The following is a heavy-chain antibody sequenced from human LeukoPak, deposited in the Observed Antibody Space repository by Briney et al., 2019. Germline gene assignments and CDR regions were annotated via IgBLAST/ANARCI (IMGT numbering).Heavy chain of an antibody. V-gene: IGHV1-18*01. D-gene: IGHD2-2*03. Sequence: ASVKVSCKASGYTFSTYGISWVRQAPGQGLEWMGWISAYNGDTHYAQNFQGRVTMTTDTSTSTAYMELRSLRSDDTAVYYCARDMDASWFDPWAREPWSPSPQ. J-gene: IGHJ5*02. CDR2: ISAYNGDT. CDR3: ARDMDASWFDP. CDR1: GYTFSTYG.